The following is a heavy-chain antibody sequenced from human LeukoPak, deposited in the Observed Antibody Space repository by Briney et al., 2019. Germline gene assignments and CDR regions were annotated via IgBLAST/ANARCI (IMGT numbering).Heavy chain of an antibody. J-gene: IGHJ4*02. CDR1: GCSFSSYA. CDR3: ARVAQYCSSTSCLGY. D-gene: IGHD2-2*01. Sequence: SVNVSCKASGCSFSSYAISWVRQAPGQGLEWVGGVILIFGTANYAQKFQGRVTITTDESTRTAYMELSSLRSEDTAVYYCARVAQYCSSTSCLGYWGQGTLVTVSS. V-gene: IGHV1-69*05. CDR2: VILIFGTA.